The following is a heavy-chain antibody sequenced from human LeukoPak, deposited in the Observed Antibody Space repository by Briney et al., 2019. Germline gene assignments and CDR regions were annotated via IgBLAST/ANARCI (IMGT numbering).Heavy chain of an antibody. CDR3: ARAVVPAAPGGMDV. J-gene: IGHJ6*02. CDR2: IWYDGSNK. Sequence: AGGSLRLSCAASGFTFSSYGMHWVRQAPGKGLEWVAVIWYDGSNKYYADSVKGRFTISRDNSKNTLYLQMNSLRAEDTAVYYCARAVVPAAPGGMDVWGQGTTVTVSS. V-gene: IGHV3-33*01. D-gene: IGHD2-2*01. CDR1: GFTFSSYG.